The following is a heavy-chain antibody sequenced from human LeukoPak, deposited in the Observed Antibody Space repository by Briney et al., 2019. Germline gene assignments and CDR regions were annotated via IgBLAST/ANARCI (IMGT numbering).Heavy chain of an antibody. J-gene: IGHJ4*02. Sequence: GESLKISCKGSGYIFTTYWIAWVRQMPGKGLAWMGIIYPGDSDARYSPSFQGQVTISADKSLTTAYLQWSSLKASDTAIYYCARHLFSSGYFHLDYWGQGTLVTVSS. CDR2: IYPGDSDA. CDR1: GYIFTTYW. D-gene: IGHD6-19*01. V-gene: IGHV5-51*01. CDR3: ARHLFSSGYFHLDY.